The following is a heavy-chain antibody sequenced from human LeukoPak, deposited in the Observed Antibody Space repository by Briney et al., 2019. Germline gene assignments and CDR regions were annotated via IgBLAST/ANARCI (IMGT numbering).Heavy chain of an antibody. CDR2: ISSSSSYI. J-gene: IGHJ4*02. CDR3: AKWGCSGGDCYPFDY. CDR1: GFTFSSYS. V-gene: IGHV3-21*04. D-gene: IGHD2-15*01. Sequence: GGSLRLSCAASGFTFSSYSMNWVRQAPGKGLEWVSSISSSSSYIYYADSVKGRFTISRDNSNNTLYLQMNSLRAEDTAVYYCAKWGCSGGDCYPFDYWGQGTLVTVSS.